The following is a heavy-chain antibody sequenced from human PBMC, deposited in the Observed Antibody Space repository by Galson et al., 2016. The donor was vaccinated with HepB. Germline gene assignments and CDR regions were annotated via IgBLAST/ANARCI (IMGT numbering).Heavy chain of an antibody. D-gene: IGHD6-19*01. CDR2: IYWDDDK. Sequence: PALVKPTQTLTLTCTVSGFSLSSSGVAVHWIRQPPGKALEWLALIYWDDDKRYSPSLKSRLTITKDTSKNRVVLTMTKMDPVDTATYYFAHILAVAAFLPGYYHYYGLDVWGQGTTVTVSS. J-gene: IGHJ6*02. CDR3: AHILAVAAFLPGYYHYYGLDV. CDR1: GFSLSSSGVA. V-gene: IGHV2-5*02.